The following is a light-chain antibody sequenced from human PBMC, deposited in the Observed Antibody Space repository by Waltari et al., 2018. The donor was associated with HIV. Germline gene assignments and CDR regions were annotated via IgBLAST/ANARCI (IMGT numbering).Light chain of an antibody. CDR2: DDR. J-gene: IGLJ3*02. Sequence: YVLTQPPSVSAAPNQTATVACIGENIGVRDVHWYRQRSGQAPEVVIHDDRDRAPGIPGRITGSNSGDMATLTIASVEAGDEAVYYCQVWGATNDWVFGGGTKVTVL. CDR1: NIGVRD. CDR3: QVWGATNDWV. V-gene: IGLV3-21*02.